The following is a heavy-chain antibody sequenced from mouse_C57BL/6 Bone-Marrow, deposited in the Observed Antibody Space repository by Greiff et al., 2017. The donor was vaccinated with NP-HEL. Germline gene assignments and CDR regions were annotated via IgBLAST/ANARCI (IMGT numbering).Heavy chain of an antibody. J-gene: IGHJ3*01. Sequence: VQLQQSGAELVRPGTSVKVSCKASGYAFTNYLIEWVKQRPGQGLEWIGVINPGRGGTNYNEKFKGKATLTADKSSSTAYMQLSSLTSEDSAVYFCARSDYYSNYPFAYWGQGTLVTVSA. CDR3: ARSDYYSNYPFAY. CDR2: INPGRGGT. V-gene: IGHV1-54*01. D-gene: IGHD2-5*01. CDR1: GYAFTNYL.